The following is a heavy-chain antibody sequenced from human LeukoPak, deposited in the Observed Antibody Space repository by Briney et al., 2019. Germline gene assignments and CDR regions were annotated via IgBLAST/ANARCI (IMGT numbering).Heavy chain of an antibody. CDR2: INHSGST. Sequence: KSSETLSLTCAVYGGSFSGHYWTRIRQPPGKGLEWIGEINHSGSTTYNPSLNSRVTISVGTSKNQFSLRLSSVTAADTAVYYCARPRYGSGSLDSWGQGTLVTVSS. J-gene: IGHJ4*02. V-gene: IGHV4-34*01. CDR3: ARPRYGSGSLDS. D-gene: IGHD3-10*01. CDR1: GGSFSGHY.